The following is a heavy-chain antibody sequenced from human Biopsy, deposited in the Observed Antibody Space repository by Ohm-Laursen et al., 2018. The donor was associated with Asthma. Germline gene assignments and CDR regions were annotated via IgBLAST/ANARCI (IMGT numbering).Heavy chain of an antibody. CDR2: ISKDASTQ. V-gene: IGHV3-30*01. CDR1: GFSFRNFA. D-gene: IGHD1-1*01. CDR3: VRDGTDDAFDI. J-gene: IGHJ3*02. Sequence: SLRLSCAASGFSFRNFAIHWVRQAPGKGLEWVGVISKDASTQDYADSVKGRFTMARDNSKNTLDLRMNSLREEDTAVYYCVRDGTDDAFDIWGQGTVVSVSS.